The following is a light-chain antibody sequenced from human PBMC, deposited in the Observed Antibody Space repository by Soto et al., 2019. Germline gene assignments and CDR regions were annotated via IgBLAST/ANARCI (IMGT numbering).Light chain of an antibody. V-gene: IGKV1-39*01. Sequence: DIQLTQSPSSLSASVGDTVTITCRAGQTVKNYLNWYQLKPGKVPKLLFYAASSLQNGVPARFVGGASGTEFTLTIITLQPEDFATYYCQRSYSDRQNFSQGTKLEI. CDR3: QRSYSDRQN. J-gene: IGKJ2*01. CDR2: AAS. CDR1: QTVKNY.